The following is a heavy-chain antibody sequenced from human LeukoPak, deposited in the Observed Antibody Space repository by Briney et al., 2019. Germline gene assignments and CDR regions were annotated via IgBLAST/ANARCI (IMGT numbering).Heavy chain of an antibody. CDR3: AKGLTVTMGGFDY. J-gene: IGHJ4*02. D-gene: IGHD4-17*01. CDR1: GVTFDDYA. CDR2: ISWNSGSI. V-gene: IGHV3-9*01. Sequence: GGSLRLSCAASGVTFDDYAMHWVRQAPGKGLEWVSGISWNSGSIGYADSVKGRFTISRDNAKNSLYLQMNSLRTEDTALYYCAKGLTVTMGGFDYWGQGTLVTVSS.